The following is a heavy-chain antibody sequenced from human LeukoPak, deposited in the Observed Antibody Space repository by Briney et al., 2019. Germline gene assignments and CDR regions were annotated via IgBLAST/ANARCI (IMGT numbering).Heavy chain of an antibody. CDR3: ARFGITVVRGGKYYFDY. CDR2: IYYSGAT. D-gene: IGHD3-10*01. J-gene: IGHJ4*02. V-gene: IGHV4-59*08. CDR1: GGSTSNYH. Sequence: SETLSLTCTVSGGSTSNYHWSWIRQPPGKGLEWIGHIYYSGATKYNPSLKSRITISVDTSKNQFSLMLSSVTAADTAVYYCARFGITVVRGGKYYFDYWGQGTLVTVSS.